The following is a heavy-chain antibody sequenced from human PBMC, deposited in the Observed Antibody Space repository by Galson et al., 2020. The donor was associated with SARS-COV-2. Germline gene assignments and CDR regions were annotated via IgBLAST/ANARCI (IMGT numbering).Heavy chain of an antibody. CDR3: ASGGGPYYFDY. V-gene: IGHV5-51*07. Sequence: KLGGSLKISRQGSGYNFTSYWIDWVHHMPGKIPAWMGIIYPGDSDTRYSPSFQGQVTISADKSISTAYLQWSSLKASDTAMYYCASGGGPYYFDYWGQGTLVTLSS. CDR1: GYNFTSYW. D-gene: IGHD2-15*01. J-gene: IGHJ4*02. CDR2: IYPGDSDT.